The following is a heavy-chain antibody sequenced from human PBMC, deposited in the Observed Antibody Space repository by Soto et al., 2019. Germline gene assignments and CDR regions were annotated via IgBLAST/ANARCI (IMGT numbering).Heavy chain of an antibody. CDR2: INSDGRST. D-gene: IGHD5-12*01. V-gene: IGHV3-74*01. Sequence: EVQLVESGGGLVQPGGSLRLSCAASGFTFGTYGMHWVRQAPGKGLLWVSRINSDGRSTIYADSVKGRFTISRDNAKNTLYLQMNSLRAEDTAVYYCAREGVATPDYGGQGTLVTVAS. CDR3: AREGVATPDY. J-gene: IGHJ4*02. CDR1: GFTFGTYG.